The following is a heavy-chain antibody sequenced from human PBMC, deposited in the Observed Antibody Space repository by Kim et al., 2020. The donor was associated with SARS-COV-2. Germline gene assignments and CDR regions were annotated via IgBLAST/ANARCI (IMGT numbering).Heavy chain of an antibody. V-gene: IGHV4-59*08. CDR3: ARTYCGGDCYLNWFDP. J-gene: IGHJ5*02. D-gene: IGHD2-21*02. CDR1: GGSISSYY. CDR2: IYYSGST. Sequence: SETLSLTCTVSGGSISSYYWSWIRQPPGKGLEWIGYIYYSGSTNYNPSLKSRVTISVDTSKNQFSLKLSSVTAADTAVYYCARTYCGGDCYLNWFDPWGQGTLVTVSS.